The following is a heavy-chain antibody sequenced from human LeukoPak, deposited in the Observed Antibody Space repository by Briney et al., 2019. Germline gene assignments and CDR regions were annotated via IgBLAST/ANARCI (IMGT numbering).Heavy chain of an antibody. D-gene: IGHD3-10*01. CDR2: MSHDGSNE. J-gene: IGHJ4*02. V-gene: IGHV3-30*04. CDR1: GFDFSSYV. CDR3: VRDVSGEKSFDY. Sequence: GGSLRLSCAASGFDFSSYVMHWVRQAPGKGLEWVAVMSHDGSNEYYADSVKGRFTISRDNSKNTLSLQMNSLRAEDTAVYYCVRDVSGEKSFDYWGQGTLVTVSS.